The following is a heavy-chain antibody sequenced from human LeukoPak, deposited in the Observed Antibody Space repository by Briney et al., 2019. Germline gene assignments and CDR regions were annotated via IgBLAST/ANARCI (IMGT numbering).Heavy chain of an antibody. V-gene: IGHV3-30-3*01. D-gene: IGHD5-24*01. CDR1: GFTFSSYA. Sequence: PGGSLRLSCAASGFTFSSYAMHGVRQAPGKGLEWVAVISYDGSNKYYADSVKGRFTISRDNSKNTLYLQMNSLRAEDTAVYYCARGGNGYNLGLYYFDYWGQGTLVTVSS. CDR3: ARGGNGYNLGLYYFDY. CDR2: ISYDGSNK. J-gene: IGHJ4*02.